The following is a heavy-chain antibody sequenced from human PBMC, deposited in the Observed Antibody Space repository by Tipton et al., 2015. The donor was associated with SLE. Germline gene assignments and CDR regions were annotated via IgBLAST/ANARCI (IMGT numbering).Heavy chain of an antibody. CDR3: ARESPVFPSDY. CDR1: GGSISSYY. V-gene: IGHV4-39*07. J-gene: IGHJ4*02. Sequence: TLSLTCTVSGGSISSYYWGWIRQPPGKGLEWIGSIYYSGSTYYNPSLKSRVTISVDTSKNQFSLKLSSVTAADTAVYYCARESPVFPSDYWGQGTLVTVSS. D-gene: IGHD3-10*01. CDR2: IYYSGST.